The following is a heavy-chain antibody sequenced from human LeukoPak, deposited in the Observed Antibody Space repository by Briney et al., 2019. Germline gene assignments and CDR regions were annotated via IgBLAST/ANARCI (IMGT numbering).Heavy chain of an antibody. Sequence: SETLSLTCAVYGGSFSGYYWSWIRQPPGKGLEWIGEINHSGSTNYNPSLKSRVTISVDTSKNQFSLKLSSVTAADTAVYYCARASYSGYDHGRFDPWGQGTLVTVSS. V-gene: IGHV4-34*01. CDR1: GGSFSGYY. J-gene: IGHJ5*02. CDR2: INHSGST. D-gene: IGHD5-12*01. CDR3: ARASYSGYDHGRFDP.